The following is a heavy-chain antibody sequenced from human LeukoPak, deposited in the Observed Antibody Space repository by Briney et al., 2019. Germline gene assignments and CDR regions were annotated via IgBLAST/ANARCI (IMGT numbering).Heavy chain of an antibody. CDR1: GFTFSSYA. D-gene: IGHD3-3*01. CDR3: ARDRDFWMFDP. CDR2: ISSNGGST. J-gene: IGHJ5*02. Sequence: GGSLRLSCAASGFTFSSYAMHWVRQAPGKGLEYVSAISSNGGSTYYANSVKGRFTISRDNSKNTLYLQMGSLRAEDMAVYYCARDRDFWMFDPWGQGTLVTVSS. V-gene: IGHV3-64*01.